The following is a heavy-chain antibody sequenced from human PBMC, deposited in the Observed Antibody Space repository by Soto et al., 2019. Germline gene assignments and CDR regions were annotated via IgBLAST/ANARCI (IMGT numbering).Heavy chain of an antibody. D-gene: IGHD3-9*01. V-gene: IGHV1-18*01. Sequence: QVQLVQSGGEVKKPGASVKVSCKASGYTFSNFGISWVRQAPGQGLEWMGWISTDNGSTKYAQNLQGRVTMTTDTTTSKAYMELRSLRSDDTAVYYCTRDAKYYDIMPGYFVNDYWGQGTLVTVSS. CDR1: GYTFSNFG. J-gene: IGHJ4*02. CDR3: TRDAKYYDIMPGYFVNDY. CDR2: ISTDNGST.